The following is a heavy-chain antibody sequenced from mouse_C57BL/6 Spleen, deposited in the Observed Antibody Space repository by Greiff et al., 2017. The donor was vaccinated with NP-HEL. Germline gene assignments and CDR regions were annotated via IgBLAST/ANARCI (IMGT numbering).Heavy chain of an antibody. CDR2: IDPSDSYT. CDR3: ARTGYYGSSYDFDY. V-gene: IGHV1-69*01. CDR1: GYTFTSYW. Sequence: QVQLQQPGAELVMPGASVKLSCKASGYTFTSYWMHWVKQRPGQGLEWIGEIDPSDSYTNYNQKFKGKATLTVDKSSSTAYMQLSSLTSEDSAVYYCARTGYYGSSYDFDYWGQGTTLTVSA. J-gene: IGHJ2*01. D-gene: IGHD1-1*01.